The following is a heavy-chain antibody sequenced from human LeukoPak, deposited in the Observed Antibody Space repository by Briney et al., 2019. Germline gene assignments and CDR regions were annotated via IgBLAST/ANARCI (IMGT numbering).Heavy chain of an antibody. CDR3: ARDKDYFDSGGAFDI. D-gene: IGHD3-22*01. CDR2: IYYSGST. J-gene: IGHJ3*02. Sequence: SETLSLTCTVSGGSISSYYWSWIRQPPGKGLEWIGYIYYSGSTNYNPSLKSRVTMSVDTSKNQFSLRLSSVTAADTAVYYCARDKDYFDSGGAFDIWGQGTMVTVSS. CDR1: GGSISSYY. V-gene: IGHV4-59*01.